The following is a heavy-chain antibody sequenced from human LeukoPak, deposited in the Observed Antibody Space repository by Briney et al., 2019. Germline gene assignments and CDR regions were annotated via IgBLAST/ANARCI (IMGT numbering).Heavy chain of an antibody. Sequence: SETLSLTCTVSGYSLSSGYYWGWIRQPPGKGLEWIGSIYHSGSTYYNPSLKSRVTISVDTSKNQFSLKLSSVTAADTAVYYCARGGSPIFYYYIDVRGKGTTVTISS. CDR1: GYSLSSGYY. CDR2: IYHSGST. D-gene: IGHD2-21*01. V-gene: IGHV4-38-2*02. CDR3: ARGGSPIFYYYIDV. J-gene: IGHJ6*03.